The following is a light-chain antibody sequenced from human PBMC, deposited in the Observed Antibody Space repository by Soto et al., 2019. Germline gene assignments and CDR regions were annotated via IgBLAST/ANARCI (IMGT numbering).Light chain of an antibody. CDR2: TAS. CDR1: QSVSSW. Sequence: DIQMTQSPSTLSASVGDRVTITCRASQSVSSWLAWYQQKPGKAPKLLIHTASSLESGVPSRFSGSESGTEFTLTISSLQPDDFATYYCQQYGSYSRTFGQGTKVEVK. J-gene: IGKJ1*01. V-gene: IGKV1-5*03. CDR3: QQYGSYSRT.